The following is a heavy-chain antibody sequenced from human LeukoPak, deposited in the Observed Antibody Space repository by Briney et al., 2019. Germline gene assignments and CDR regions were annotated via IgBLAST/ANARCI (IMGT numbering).Heavy chain of an antibody. J-gene: IGHJ4*02. Sequence: GGSLRLSCTATGFTFSSYDMHWVRPAPGKGLEWVAVISYDGSNKYYADSVKGRFTISRDNSKNTLYLQMNSLRAEDTAVYYCAKSGVDYWGQGTLVTVSS. CDR2: ISYDGSNK. CDR1: GFTFSSYD. D-gene: IGHD2-8*01. V-gene: IGHV3-30*18. CDR3: AKSGVDY.